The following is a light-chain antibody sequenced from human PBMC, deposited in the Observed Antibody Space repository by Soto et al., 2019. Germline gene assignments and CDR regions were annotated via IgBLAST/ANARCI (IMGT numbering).Light chain of an antibody. Sequence: AIQLTQSPSSLSASVGDRVTITCRASQGIGSALAWYQQKPGKAPKLLIYDASSLESGVPSRFSGSGSGTDFTLTISSLQPEDFATYYCQQFNSYPPFTFGPGTKVDIK. CDR1: QGIGSA. J-gene: IGKJ3*01. CDR2: DAS. CDR3: QQFNSYPPFT. V-gene: IGKV1-13*02.